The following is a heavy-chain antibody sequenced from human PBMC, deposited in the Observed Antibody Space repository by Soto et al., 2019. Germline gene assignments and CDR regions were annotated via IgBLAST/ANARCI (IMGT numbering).Heavy chain of an antibody. V-gene: IGHV3-15*01. J-gene: IGHJ6*04. Sequence: GGSLRLSCAASGFTFSSYWMSWVRQAPGKGLEWVGRIKSKTDGGTTDYAAPVKGRFTISRGDSKNTLYLQMNSLRAEDTAVYYCARVWNEMAPTYYYYYGMDIWGEGTMVTVSS. D-gene: IGHD1-1*01. CDR2: IKSKTDGGTT. CDR1: GFTFSSYW. CDR3: ARVWNEMAPTYYYYYGMDI.